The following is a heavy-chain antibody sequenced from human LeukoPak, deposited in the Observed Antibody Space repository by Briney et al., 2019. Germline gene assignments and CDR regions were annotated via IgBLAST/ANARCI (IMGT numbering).Heavy chain of an antibody. Sequence: PGGSLRLSCAASGFTFSTYAMTWVRQAPGKGLEWVSAISLSGGSAFYADSVKGRFTISRDNSKNMLYLQMTSLRAEDTAIYYCAKDLGYNYGTKLDYWGQGTLVTVSS. J-gene: IGHJ4*02. V-gene: IGHV3-23*01. D-gene: IGHD5-18*01. CDR3: AKDLGYNYGTKLDY. CDR2: ISLSGGSA. CDR1: GFTFSTYA.